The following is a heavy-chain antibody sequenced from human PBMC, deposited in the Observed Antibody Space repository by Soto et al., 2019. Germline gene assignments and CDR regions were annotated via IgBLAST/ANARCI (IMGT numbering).Heavy chain of an antibody. Sequence: PGGSLRLSCAASGFTFSSYAMSCVRQAPGKGLEGVSASSGSGGITYYADSVNGRFTISRDNSKNTLYLQMNSLRAEDTAVYYCAKALARGYYHDYWGQGTLVTVSS. D-gene: IGHD3-22*01. CDR3: AKALARGYYHDY. V-gene: IGHV3-23*01. J-gene: IGHJ4*02. CDR2: SSGSGGIT. CDR1: GFTFSSYA.